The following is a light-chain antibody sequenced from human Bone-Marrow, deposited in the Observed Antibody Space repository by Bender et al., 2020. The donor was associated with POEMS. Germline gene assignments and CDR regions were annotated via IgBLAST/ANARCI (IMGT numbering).Light chain of an antibody. CDR3: SAWDDSLSGWV. Sequence: QSVLTQPPSASGIPGQRVTISCSGSSSNIGNHGVNWYQQLPGEAPKLLIYYDDLLTPGVSDRFSASKSGTSASLAISELQSEDEALYYCSAWDDSLSGWVFGGGTKLTVL. J-gene: IGLJ3*02. CDR1: SSNIGNHG. CDR2: YDD. V-gene: IGLV1-36*01.